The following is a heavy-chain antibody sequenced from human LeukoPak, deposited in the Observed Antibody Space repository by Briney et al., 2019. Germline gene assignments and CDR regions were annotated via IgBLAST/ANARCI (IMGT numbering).Heavy chain of an antibody. CDR1: GGSISSSSYY. V-gene: IGHV4-39*07. D-gene: IGHD2-2*01. J-gene: IGHJ5*02. Sequence: SETLSLTCTVSGGSISSSSYYWGWIRQPPGKGLEWIGSIYYSGSTYYNPSLKSRVTISVDTSKNQFSLKLSSVTAADTAVYYCARSSCSSTSCQRTFDPWGQGTLVTVSS. CDR2: IYYSGST. CDR3: ARSSCSSTSCQRTFDP.